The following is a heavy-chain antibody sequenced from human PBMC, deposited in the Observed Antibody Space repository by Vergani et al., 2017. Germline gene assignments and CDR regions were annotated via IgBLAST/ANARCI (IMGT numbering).Heavy chain of an antibody. CDR1: GYTFTYRY. CDR3: ALAESSTSCINSVCITPETGSWFDP. CDR2: ITPFNGNT. Sequence: QMQLVQSGAEVKKTGSSVKVSCKASGYTFTYRYLHWVRQAPGQALEWMGWITPFNGNTNYAQKFQDRVTITRDRSMSTAYMELSSLISEDTAMYYCALAESSTSCINSVCITPETGSWFDPWGQGTLVTVSS. V-gene: IGHV1-45*02. J-gene: IGHJ5*02. D-gene: IGHD2-2*01.